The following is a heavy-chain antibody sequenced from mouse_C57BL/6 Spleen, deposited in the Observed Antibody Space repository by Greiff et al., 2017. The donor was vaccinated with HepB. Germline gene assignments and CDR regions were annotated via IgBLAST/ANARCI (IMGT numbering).Heavy chain of an antibody. V-gene: IGHV2-6*01. D-gene: IGHD1-1*01. Sequence: QVQLKQSGPGLVAPSQSLSITCTVSGFSLTSYGVDWVRQSPGKGLEWLGVIWGVGSTNYNSALKSRLSISKDNSKSQVFLKMNSLQTDDTAMYYCARRPYYYGSSYDYAMDYWGQGTSVTVSS. CDR1: GFSLTSYG. CDR2: IWGVGST. J-gene: IGHJ4*01. CDR3: ARRPYYYGSSYDYAMDY.